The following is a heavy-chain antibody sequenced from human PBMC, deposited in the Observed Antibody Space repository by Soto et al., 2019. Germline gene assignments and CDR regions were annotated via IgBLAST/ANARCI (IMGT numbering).Heavy chain of an antibody. CDR3: ARQGITIFGVAPYGMDV. CDR2: IDPSDSYT. Sequence: PEESLKISCKGSGYSFTSYWISWVRQMPGKGLEWMGRIDPSDSYTNYSPSFQGHVTISADKSISTAYLQWRSLKASDTAMYYCARQGITIFGVAPYGMDVWGQGTRFTVSS. V-gene: IGHV5-10-1*01. D-gene: IGHD3-3*01. J-gene: IGHJ6*02. CDR1: GYSFTSYW.